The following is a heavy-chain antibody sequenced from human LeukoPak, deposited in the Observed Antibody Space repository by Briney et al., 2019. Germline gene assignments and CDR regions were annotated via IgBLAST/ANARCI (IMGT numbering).Heavy chain of an antibody. CDR2: ISGSGGST. J-gene: IGHJ4*02. V-gene: IGHV3-23*01. CDR3: AKTLIPAAIRKSHYYFDY. Sequence: GGSLRLSCTASGFTFGDYAMSWVRQAPGKGLEWVSAISGSGGSTYYADSVKGRFTISRDNSKNTLYLQMNSLRAEDTAVYYCAKTLIPAAIRKSHYYFDYWGQGTLVTVSS. D-gene: IGHD2-2*01. CDR1: GFTFGDYA.